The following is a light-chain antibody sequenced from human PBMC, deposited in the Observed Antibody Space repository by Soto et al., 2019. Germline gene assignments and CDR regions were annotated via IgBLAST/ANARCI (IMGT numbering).Light chain of an antibody. CDR2: GAS. V-gene: IGKV1-5*01. CDR3: QQYNRSYT. CDR1: QSIANR. J-gene: IGKJ2*01. Sequence: DIQLTQSPSILSASGGDRVTITCRASQSIANRLAWYQQKPGKTPKLLIYGASTLESGVPSRFSGSGSGTEFTLTITSLQTDDFATYYCQQYNRSYTVGQGTKLEIK.